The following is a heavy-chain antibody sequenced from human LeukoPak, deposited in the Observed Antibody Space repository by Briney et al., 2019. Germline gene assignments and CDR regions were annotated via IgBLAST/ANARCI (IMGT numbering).Heavy chain of an antibody. J-gene: IGHJ4*02. D-gene: IGHD6-6*01. Sequence: PSETLSLTCTVSGGSISSYYWSWIRQPPGKGLEWIGYIYYSGSNNYNPSLKSRVTISVDTSKNQFSLKLSSVTAADTAVYYCAREGGSSKVDYWGQGTLVTVSS. V-gene: IGHV4-59*01. CDR2: IYYSGSN. CDR1: GGSISSYY. CDR3: AREGGSSKVDY.